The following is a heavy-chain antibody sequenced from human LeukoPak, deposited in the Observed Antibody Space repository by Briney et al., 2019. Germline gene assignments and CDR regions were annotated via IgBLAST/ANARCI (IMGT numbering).Heavy chain of an antibody. Sequence: PSETLSLTCTVSGGSISGYYWSWIRQPPGKGLEWIGYIYYSGSTYYNPSLKSRVTISVDTSKNQFSLKLSSVTAADTAVYYCASTGYSYAVNEIHAFDMWGQGTMVTVSS. J-gene: IGHJ3*02. CDR1: GGSISGYY. CDR3: ASTGYSYAVNEIHAFDM. CDR2: IYYSGST. V-gene: IGHV4-59*04. D-gene: IGHD5-18*01.